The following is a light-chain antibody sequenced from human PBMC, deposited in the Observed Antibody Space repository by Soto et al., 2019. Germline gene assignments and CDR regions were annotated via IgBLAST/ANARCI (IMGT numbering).Light chain of an antibody. V-gene: IGKV3-15*01. CDR2: GAS. CDR3: QQYADSPIT. Sequence: EIVMTQSPATLSVSPGERATVSCRASQSVGNNLAWYQQRPGQAPRLLIHGASARPSGVPARLSGSGSGTDFTLTISSLQSEDFAVYYCQQYADSPITFGPGTTVDLK. CDR1: QSVGNN. J-gene: IGKJ3*01.